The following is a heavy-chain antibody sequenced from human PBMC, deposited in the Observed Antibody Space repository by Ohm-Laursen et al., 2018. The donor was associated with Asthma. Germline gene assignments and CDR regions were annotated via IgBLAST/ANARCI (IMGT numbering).Heavy chain of an antibody. Sequence: SDTLSLTCTVSGGSISSYYWSWIRQPPGKGLEWIGYIYYSGSTNYNPSLKSRVTISVDTSKNQFSLKLSSVTAADTAVYYCARAVGNYDFWSGYSYNWFDPWGQGTLVTVSS. CDR1: GGSISSYY. CDR2: IYYSGST. D-gene: IGHD3-3*01. V-gene: IGHV4-59*07. CDR3: ARAVGNYDFWSGYSYNWFDP. J-gene: IGHJ5*02.